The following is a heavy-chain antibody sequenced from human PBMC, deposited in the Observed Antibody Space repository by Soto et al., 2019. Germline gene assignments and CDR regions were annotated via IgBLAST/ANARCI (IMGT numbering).Heavy chain of an antibody. Sequence: GGSLRLSCAASGFTFSDYYMSWIRQAPGKGLEWVSYISSSGSTIYYADSVKGRFTISRDNAKNSLYLQMNSLRAEDTAVYYCASGGYDFPPGAYYYYYMDVWGKGTTVTVSS. CDR2: ISSSGSTI. D-gene: IGHD5-12*01. V-gene: IGHV3-11*01. J-gene: IGHJ6*03. CDR3: ASGGYDFPPGAYYYYYMDV. CDR1: GFTFSDYY.